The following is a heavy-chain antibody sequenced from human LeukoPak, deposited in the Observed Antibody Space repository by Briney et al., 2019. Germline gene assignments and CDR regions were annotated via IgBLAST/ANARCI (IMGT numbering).Heavy chain of an antibody. J-gene: IGHJ4*02. Sequence: SETLSLTCTVSGGSISSYYWSWIRQPAGKGLEWIGRIYTSGSTNYNPSLKSRVTLSVDMSKNQFSLKLSSVTAADTAVYYCAVTGMATILSFFDYWGQGTLVTVSS. V-gene: IGHV4-4*07. D-gene: IGHD5-12*01. CDR1: GGSISSYY. CDR2: IYTSGST. CDR3: AVTGMATILSFFDY.